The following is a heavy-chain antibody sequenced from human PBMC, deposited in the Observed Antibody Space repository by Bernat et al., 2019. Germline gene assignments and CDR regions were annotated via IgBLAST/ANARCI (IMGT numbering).Heavy chain of an antibody. D-gene: IGHD3-22*01. CDR3: ARDRVRGYSHFFDF. J-gene: IGHJ4*02. Sequence: VQLVESGGGLVQPGGSLRLSCAASGFTVSSNYMSWVRQAPGKGLEWVSSISSSSYIYYADSVKGRFTISRDNAKNSLYLQMNSLRAEDTAVYYCARDRVRGYSHFFDFWGQGTLVTVSS. V-gene: IGHV3-69-1*01. CDR1: GFTVSSNY. CDR2: ISSSSYI.